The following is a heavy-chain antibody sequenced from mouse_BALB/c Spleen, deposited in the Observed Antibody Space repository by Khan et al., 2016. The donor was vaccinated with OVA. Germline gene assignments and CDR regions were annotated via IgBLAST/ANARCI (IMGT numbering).Heavy chain of an antibody. Sequence: VQLQQSGPELVRPGVSVKISCKGSGYTFTDYAMHWVKQSHAKSLEWIGVISTYSGNTNYNQKFKGKATMTVEKSSSTAYMELARLTSEDSAIYYCARSYYGSSYAMDYWGQGTSVTVSS. J-gene: IGHJ4*01. V-gene: IGHV1S137*01. D-gene: IGHD1-1*01. CDR3: ARSYYGSSYAMDY. CDR2: ISTYSGNT. CDR1: GYTFTDYA.